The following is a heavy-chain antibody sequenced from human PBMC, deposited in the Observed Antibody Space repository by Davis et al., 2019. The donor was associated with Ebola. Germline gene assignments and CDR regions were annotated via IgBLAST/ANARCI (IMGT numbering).Heavy chain of an antibody. CDR2: IVVGSGNT. CDR3: AASAGTVGKFDF. V-gene: IGHV1-58*02. CDR1: GFTFSSSA. D-gene: IGHD1-14*01. J-gene: IGHJ4*02. Sequence: AASVKVSCKTSGFTFSSSAMQWVRQARGQRLEWIGGIVVGSGNTNFAQKFRERLTMTRDMSTSTVYMEVSGLRFEDTAVYYCAASAGTVGKFDFWGQGTLVTVSS.